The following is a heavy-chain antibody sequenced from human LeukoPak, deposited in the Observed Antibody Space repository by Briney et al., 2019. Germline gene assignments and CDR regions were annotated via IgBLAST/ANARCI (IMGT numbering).Heavy chain of an antibody. CDR3: ARAPEGGYVNY. CDR1: GFTISSYW. Sequence: GGPLTLSCAASGFTISSYWMSWVRQAQGKGLEWVANIKQDGSEKYYVDSVKGRFTISRDNAKNSLYLQMNSLRAEDTAVYYCARAPEGGYVNYWGQGTLVTVSS. J-gene: IGHJ4*02. CDR2: IKQDGSEK. V-gene: IGHV3-7*03. D-gene: IGHD1-1*01.